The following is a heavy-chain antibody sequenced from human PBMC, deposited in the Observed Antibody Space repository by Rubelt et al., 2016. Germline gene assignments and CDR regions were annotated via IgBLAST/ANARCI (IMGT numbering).Heavy chain of an antibody. Sequence: QVQLWESGPGLVKPSETLSLTCTVSVGSLSRYYWNWLRLPPGKGLEWIGYSQNGGNTRYSSSLRSRASISIDPSENQFSLKLSSVTAADSGVYYCAGGREMDSMTNFYYGLDIWGRGTTVSVSS. CDR1: VGSLSRYY. D-gene: IGHD5-24*01. V-gene: IGHV4-59*01. J-gene: IGHJ6*02. CDR2: SQNGGNT. CDR3: AGGREMDSMTNFYYGLDI.